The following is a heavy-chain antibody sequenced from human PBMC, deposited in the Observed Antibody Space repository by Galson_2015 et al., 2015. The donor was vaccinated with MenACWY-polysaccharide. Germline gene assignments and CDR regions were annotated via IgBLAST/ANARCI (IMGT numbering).Heavy chain of an antibody. J-gene: IGHJ5*02. CDR1: GYTFTGYY. CDR3: ARVPRRTTVTISGINWFDP. Sequence: SVKVSCKASGYTFTGYYMHWVRQAPGQGLEWMGRINPNSGGTNYAQKFQGRVTMTRDTSISTAYMELSRLRSDDTAVYYCARVPRRTTVTISGINWFDPWGQGTLVTVSS. D-gene: IGHD4-11*01. CDR2: INPNSGGT. V-gene: IGHV1-2*06.